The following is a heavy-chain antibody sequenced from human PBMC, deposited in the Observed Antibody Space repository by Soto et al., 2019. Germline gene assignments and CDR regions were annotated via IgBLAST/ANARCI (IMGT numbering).Heavy chain of an antibody. D-gene: IGHD6-6*01. CDR3: ARGELMHSSSTSSVAYYFDY. J-gene: IGHJ4*02. V-gene: IGHV4-59*01. Sequence: KTSETLSLTCTVSGGSISSYYWSWIRQPPGKGLEWIGYIYYSGSTNYNPSLKSRVTISVDTSKNQFSLKLSSVTAADTAVYYCARGELMHSSSTSSVAYYFDYWGQGTLVTVSS. CDR2: IYYSGST. CDR1: GGSISSYY.